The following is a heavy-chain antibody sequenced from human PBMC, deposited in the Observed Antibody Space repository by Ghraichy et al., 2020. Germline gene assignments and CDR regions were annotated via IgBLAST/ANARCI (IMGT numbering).Heavy chain of an antibody. CDR2: IVVGSGNT. J-gene: IGHJ4*02. V-gene: IGHV1-58*01. CDR3: AAGPYGDYSIDY. CDR1: GFTFTSSA. D-gene: IGHD4-17*01. Sequence: SVKVSCKASGFTFTSSAVQWVRQARGQRLEWIGWIVVGSGNTNYAQKFQERVTITRDMSTSTAYMELSSLRSEDTAVYYCAAGPYGDYSIDYWGQGTLVTVSS.